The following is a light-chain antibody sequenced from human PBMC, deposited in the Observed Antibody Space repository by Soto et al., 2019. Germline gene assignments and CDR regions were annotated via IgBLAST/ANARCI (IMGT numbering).Light chain of an antibody. V-gene: IGLV2-8*01. CDR3: SSYGGSNNLV. CDR1: SSDVGGYNY. CDR2: EVT. Sequence: QSALTQPPSASGSPGQSVTISCTGTSSDVGGYNYVSWYQHHPGKAPKLMIYEVTKRPPGVPDRFSGSKSGNMASLTVSGLQAEDEADYYCSSYGGSNNLVFGGGTKLTVL. J-gene: IGLJ2*01.